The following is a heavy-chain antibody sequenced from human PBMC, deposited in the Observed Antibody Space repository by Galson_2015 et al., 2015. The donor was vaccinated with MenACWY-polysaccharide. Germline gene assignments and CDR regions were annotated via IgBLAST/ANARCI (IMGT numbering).Heavy chain of an antibody. D-gene: IGHD1-26*01. J-gene: IGHJ6*02. V-gene: IGHV1-69*04. Sequence: SVKVSCKASEVNLNAYTISWVRQAPGEGLEWVGRIIPILGMTNYAQRFQGRVTMTADKSTSTAYMELSSLRSEDTAVYYCARDMGSVGDVWGQGTTVTVSS. CDR3: ARDMGSVGDV. CDR1: EVNLNAYT. CDR2: IIPILGMT.